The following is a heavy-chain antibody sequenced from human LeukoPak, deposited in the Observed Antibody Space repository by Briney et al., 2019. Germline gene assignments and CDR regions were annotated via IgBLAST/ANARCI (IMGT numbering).Heavy chain of an antibody. J-gene: IGHJ4*02. D-gene: IGHD7-27*01. CDR3: AKYSRTGDPFDY. CDR2: IGQIDNT. V-gene: IGHV3-23*01. Sequence: GGSLRLSCAASGFTFSSYGMHWVRQAPGKGLEWVSTIGQIDNTYYRDSVKGRFTISRDTSKNTLYLQMNSLRGEDTAIYYCAKYSRTGDPFDYWGQGTLVAVSS. CDR1: GFTFSSYG.